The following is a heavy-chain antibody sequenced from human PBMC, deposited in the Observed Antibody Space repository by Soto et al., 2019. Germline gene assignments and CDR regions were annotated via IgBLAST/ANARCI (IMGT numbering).Heavy chain of an antibody. CDR1: GGSISSSSYY. J-gene: IGHJ6*02. V-gene: IGHV4-39*01. CDR2: IYYSGST. CDR3: ARHRYYYYGMDV. Sequence: SSETLSLTCTVSGGSISSSSYYWGWIRQPPGKGLEWIGSIYYSGSTYYNPSLKSRVTISVDTSKNQFSLKLSSVTAADTAVYYCARHRYYYYGMDVWGQGTTVTVSS.